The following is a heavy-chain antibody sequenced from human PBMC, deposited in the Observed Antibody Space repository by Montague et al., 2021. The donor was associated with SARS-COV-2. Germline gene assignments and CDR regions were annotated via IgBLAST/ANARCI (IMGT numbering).Heavy chain of an antibody. V-gene: IGHV6-1*01. CDR1: GDSVSSNSAT. D-gene: IGHD3-16*01. CDR3: TSGRGGNYNVMDV. Sequence: CAISGDSVSSNSATWNWVRQSPSRGLEWLGRTYYRSKWYNDYAVSVRGRVTINPDTPKNQFSLQLNSVTPEDTAIYYCTSGRGGNYNVMDVWGQGTTVTVSS. CDR2: TYYRSKWYN. J-gene: IGHJ6*02.